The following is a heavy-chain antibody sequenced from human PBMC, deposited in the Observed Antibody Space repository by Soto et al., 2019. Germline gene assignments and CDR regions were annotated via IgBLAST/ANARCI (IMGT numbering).Heavy chain of an antibody. V-gene: IGHV1-2*04. CDR1: GYTFTGYY. Sequence: GASVKVSCKASGYTFTGYYMHWVRQAPGQGLEWMGWINPNSGGTNYAQKFQGWVTMTRDTSISTAYMELSRLRSDDTAAYYCARDLIVGANFYYYGMDVWGQGTTVTV. CDR2: INPNSGGT. D-gene: IGHD1-26*01. J-gene: IGHJ6*02. CDR3: ARDLIVGANFYYYGMDV.